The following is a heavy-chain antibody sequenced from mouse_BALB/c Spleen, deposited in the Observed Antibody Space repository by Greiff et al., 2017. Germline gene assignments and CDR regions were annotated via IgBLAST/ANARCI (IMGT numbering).Heavy chain of an antibody. CDR1: GFTFSSFG. Sequence: EVKLVESGGGLVQPGGSRKLSCAASGFTFSSFGMHWVRQAPEKGLEWVAYISSGSSTIYYADTVKGRFTISRDNPKNTLFLQMTSLRSEDTAMYYCARTFTTATAMDYWGQGTSVTVSS. CDR3: ARTFTTATAMDY. V-gene: IGHV5-17*02. D-gene: IGHD1-2*01. CDR2: ISSGSSTI. J-gene: IGHJ4*01.